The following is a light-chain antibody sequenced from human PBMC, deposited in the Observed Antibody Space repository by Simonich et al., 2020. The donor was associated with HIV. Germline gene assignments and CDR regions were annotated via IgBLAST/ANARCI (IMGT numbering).Light chain of an antibody. CDR1: SSDVGGYKF. J-gene: IGLJ2*01. V-gene: IGLV2-14*03. CDR3: SSYTSSTTLVL. Sequence: QSALTQPASVSGSPGQSITISCTGTSSDVGGYKFVSWYQQHPGKAPKLRIYDVNTRPSGVSNRFSGSKSGNTASLTISGLQAEDEADYYCSSYTSSTTLVLFGGGTKLTVL. CDR2: DVN.